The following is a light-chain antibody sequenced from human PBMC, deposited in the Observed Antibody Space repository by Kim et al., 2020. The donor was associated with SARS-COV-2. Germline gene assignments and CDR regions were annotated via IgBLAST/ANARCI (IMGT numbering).Light chain of an antibody. CDR3: QQSYSMPRS. CDR1: QSISSY. Sequence: SASVEDRVTITCRASQSISSYLNWYQQKPGKAPKLLIYAASSLQSGVPSRFSGSGSGTDFTLTISSLQPEDFATYYCQQSYSMPRSFGQGTKLEI. CDR2: AAS. J-gene: IGKJ2*03. V-gene: IGKV1-39*01.